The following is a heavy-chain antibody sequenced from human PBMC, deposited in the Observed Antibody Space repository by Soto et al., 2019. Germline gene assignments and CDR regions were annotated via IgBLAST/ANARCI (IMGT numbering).Heavy chain of an antibody. CDR3: ARGPSNWNDPADY. CDR1: GFTFSSYW. D-gene: IGHD1-1*01. J-gene: IGHJ4*02. Sequence: EVQLVESGGGLVQPGGSLRLSCAASGFTFSSYWMSWVRQAPGKGLEWVANIKQDGSEKYYVDSVKGRFTISRDNAKNSLYLQMNSLRAEDTAVYYCARGPSNWNDPADYWGQGTLVTVSS. V-gene: IGHV3-7*03. CDR2: IKQDGSEK.